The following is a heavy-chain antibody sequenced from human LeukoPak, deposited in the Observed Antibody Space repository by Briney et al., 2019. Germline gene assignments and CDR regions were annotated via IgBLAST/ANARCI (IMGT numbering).Heavy chain of an antibody. CDR3: ASVNAAAGVSDY. D-gene: IGHD6-13*01. V-gene: IGHV1-46*01. Sequence: GASVKVSCKASGYTFTSYYMHWVRQAPGQGLEWMRIINPSGGSTSYAQKFQGRVTMTRDTSTSTVYMELSSLRSEDTAVYYCASVNAAAGVSDYWGQGTLVTVSS. CDR2: INPSGGST. J-gene: IGHJ4*02. CDR1: GYTFTSYY.